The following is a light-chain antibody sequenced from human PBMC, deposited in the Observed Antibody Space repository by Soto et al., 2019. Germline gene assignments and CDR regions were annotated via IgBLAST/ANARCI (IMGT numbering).Light chain of an antibody. V-gene: IGLV2-14*01. CDR2: DVS. CDR1: SSDVGGYNY. CDR3: SSYTSFL. Sequence: QSALTQPASVSGSPGQSITISCTGTSSDVGGYNYVSWYQQHPGKPPHLMIYDVSNRPSGVANRFSGSTSGNTASMTISGLQAEDEAVYYCSSYTSFLFGTGTKVTVL. J-gene: IGLJ1*01.